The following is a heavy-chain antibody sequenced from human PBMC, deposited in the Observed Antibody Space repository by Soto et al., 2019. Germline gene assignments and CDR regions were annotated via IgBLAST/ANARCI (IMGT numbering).Heavy chain of an antibody. CDR1: GYTLTELS. V-gene: IGHV1-24*01. CDR2: FDPEDGET. J-gene: IGHJ6*03. Sequence: ASVKVSCKVSGYTLTELSMHWVRQAPGKGLEWMGGFDPEDGETIYAQKFQGRVTMTEDTSTDTAYMELSSLRSEDTAVYYCATLDCSSTSCFRDYYYYYMDVWGKGTTVTVSS. CDR3: ATLDCSSTSCFRDYYYYYMDV. D-gene: IGHD2-2*01.